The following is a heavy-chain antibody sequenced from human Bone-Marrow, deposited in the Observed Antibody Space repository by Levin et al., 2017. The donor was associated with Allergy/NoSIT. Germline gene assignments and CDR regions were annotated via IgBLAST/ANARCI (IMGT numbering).Heavy chain of an antibody. CDR1: GFTFDDYG. CDR3: ARDRSGYDSVFMDV. J-gene: IGHJ6*03. D-gene: IGHD5-12*01. V-gene: IGHV3-20*04. CDR2: INWNGGST. Sequence: GESLKISCAASGFTFDDYGMSWVRQAPGKGLEWVSGINWNGGSTGYADSVKGRFTISRDNAKNSLYLQMNSLRAEDTALYYCARDRSGYDSVFMDVWGKGTTVTVSS.